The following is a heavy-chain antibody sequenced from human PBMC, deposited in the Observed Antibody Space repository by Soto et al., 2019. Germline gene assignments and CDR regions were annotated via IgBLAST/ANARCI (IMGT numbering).Heavy chain of an antibody. V-gene: IGHV4-59*01. J-gene: IGHJ4*02. CDR3: ARSDGRY. CDR2: IYYSGST. Sequence: PLEILSLTCTVSGGSISSYFWSWIRQPPGKGLEWIGYIYYSGSTNYNPSLKSRVTISVDTSKNQFSLKLSSVTAADTAVYYCARSDGRYWGQGTLVTVSS. CDR1: GGSISSYF.